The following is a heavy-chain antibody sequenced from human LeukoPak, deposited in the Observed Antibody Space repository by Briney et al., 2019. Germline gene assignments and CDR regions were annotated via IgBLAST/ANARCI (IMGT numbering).Heavy chain of an antibody. Sequence: SVKVSCKASGGTFSSYAISWVRQAPGQGLEWMGGIIPIFSTANYAQKFRGRVTITADKSTSTAYMELSSLRSEDTAVYYCARFYYYDSSGYYPPTGETDYWGQGTLVTVSS. CDR3: ARFYYYDSSGYYPPTGETDY. J-gene: IGHJ4*02. D-gene: IGHD3-22*01. CDR1: GGTFSSYA. V-gene: IGHV1-69*06. CDR2: IIPIFSTA.